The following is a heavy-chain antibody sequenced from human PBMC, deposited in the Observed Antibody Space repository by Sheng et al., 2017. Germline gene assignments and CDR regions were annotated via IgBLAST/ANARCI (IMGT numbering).Heavy chain of an antibody. CDR3: ARVNYDYSWGTYRHDY. V-gene: IGHV1-2*02. Sequence: QVQLVQSGADVKKPGASVKVSCKASGYTFSHYFIHWVRQAPGQGLEWMGWINPSTGGTNYAQKFQDRVTMTRDTSISTAYMELSSLNSDDTATYHCARVNYDYSWGTYRHDYWGQGTLVTVSS. CDR2: INPSTGGT. J-gene: IGHJ4*02. CDR1: GYTFSHYF. D-gene: IGHD3-16*02.